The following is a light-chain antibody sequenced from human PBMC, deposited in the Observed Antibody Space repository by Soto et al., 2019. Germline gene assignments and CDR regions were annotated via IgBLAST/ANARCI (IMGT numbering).Light chain of an antibody. J-gene: IGKJ2*01. Sequence: EIVLTQSPDTLSLSPGERATLSCRASQSVSSRYLAWYQQTTGKAPRLLIYVASSRATGIPDRCSGSGSGTAFTLTISRLEPEDLAVYYCQQYGSSRIYTFGQGTKLEIK. CDR2: VAS. CDR3: QQYGSSRIYT. CDR1: QSVSSRY. V-gene: IGKV3-20*01.